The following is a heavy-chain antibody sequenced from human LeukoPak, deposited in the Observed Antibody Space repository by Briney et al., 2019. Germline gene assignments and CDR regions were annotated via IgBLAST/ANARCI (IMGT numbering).Heavy chain of an antibody. V-gene: IGHV3-53*01. J-gene: IGHJ5*02. CDR1: GLTGSHNY. CDR2: IHTSGDT. CDR3: AREEGAAARHWFDP. Sequence: GGSLRLSCAASGLTGSHNYVSWVRQAPGKGLEWVSAIHTSGDTCYADSVKGRFTISRDNSKNILYLQMNSLRGEDTAVYYCAREEGAAARHWFDPWGQGTLVTVSS. D-gene: IGHD6-6*01.